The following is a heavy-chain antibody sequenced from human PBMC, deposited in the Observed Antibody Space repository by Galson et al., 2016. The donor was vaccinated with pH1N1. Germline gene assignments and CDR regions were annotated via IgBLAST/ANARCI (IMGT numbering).Heavy chain of an antibody. J-gene: IGHJ6*02. Sequence: SVKVSCKASGDTFSTYSISWVRQAPGQGLEWMGGIIPIFDTTNYAQKFQGRVTITADESTSTVYIELSSLRSEDTAVYYCARKTLSNQDRNCFEYGMDVWGQGTTVTVSS. D-gene: IGHD2-21*01. CDR1: GDTFSTYS. CDR3: ARKTLSNQDRNCFEYGMDV. CDR2: IIPIFDTT. V-gene: IGHV1-69*13.